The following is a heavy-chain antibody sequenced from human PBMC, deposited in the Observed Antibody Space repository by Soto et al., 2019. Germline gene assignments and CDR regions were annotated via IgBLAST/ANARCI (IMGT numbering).Heavy chain of an antibody. CDR2: INPSGGST. J-gene: IGHJ4*02. V-gene: IGHV1-46*01. Sequence: QVQQVQSGAEVKKPGASVKVSCKASGYTFTSYYMHWVRQAPGQGLEWMGIINPSGGSTSYAQKFQGRVTMTRDTSTSTVYMELSSLRSEDTAVYYCAARTVYYDSSGYSDYFDYWGQGTLVTVSS. CDR3: AARTVYYDSSGYSDYFDY. CDR1: GYTFTSYY. D-gene: IGHD3-22*01.